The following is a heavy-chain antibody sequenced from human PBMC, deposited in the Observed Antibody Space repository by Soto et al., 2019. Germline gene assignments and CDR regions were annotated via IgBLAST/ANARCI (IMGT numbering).Heavy chain of an antibody. Sequence: GGSLRLSCAASGFTFSSYWMSWVRQAPGKGLEWVANIKQDGSEKYYVDSVKGRFTISRDNAKNSLYLQMNSLRAEDTAVYYCARDDGILTGYIGYYYYYGMDVWGQGTTVTVSS. D-gene: IGHD3-9*01. CDR2: IKQDGSEK. CDR1: GFTFSSYW. V-gene: IGHV3-7*01. CDR3: ARDDGILTGYIGYYYYYGMDV. J-gene: IGHJ6*02.